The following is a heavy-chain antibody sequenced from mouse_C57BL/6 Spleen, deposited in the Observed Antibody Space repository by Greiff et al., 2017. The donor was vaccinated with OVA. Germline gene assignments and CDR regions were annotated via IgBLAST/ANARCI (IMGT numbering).Heavy chain of an antibody. CDR3: AREEGYGSSLFDY. D-gene: IGHD1-1*01. J-gene: IGHJ2*01. Sequence: QVQLQQPGAELVKPGASVKLSCKASGYTFTSYWMHWVKQRPGQGLEWIGMIHPNSGSTNYNEKFKSKATLTVDKSSSTAYMQLSSLTSEDSAVYYYAREEGYGSSLFDYWGQGTTLTVSS. CDR2: IHPNSGST. V-gene: IGHV1-64*01. CDR1: GYTFTSYW.